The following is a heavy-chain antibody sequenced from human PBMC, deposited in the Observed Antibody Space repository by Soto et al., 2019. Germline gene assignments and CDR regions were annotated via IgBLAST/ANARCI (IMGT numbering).Heavy chain of an antibody. CDR3: ARSPATTGTSWREP. V-gene: IGHV1-18*04. CDR1: GYTFTNYG. J-gene: IGHJ5*02. D-gene: IGHD1-7*01. CDR2: ISGYNGHT. Sequence: QVQLVQSGTEVKKPGASVKVSCKASGYTFTNYGITWVRQAPGEGLEWMGWISGYNGHTNYAQKGQGRVTMTTDTTTSTAYMELRSLRSDYTAVFYCARSPATTGTSWREPWGQGTLVTVSS.